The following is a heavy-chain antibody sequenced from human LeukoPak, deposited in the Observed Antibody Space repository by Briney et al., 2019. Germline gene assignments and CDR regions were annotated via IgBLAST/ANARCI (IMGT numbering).Heavy chain of an antibody. CDR3: VTSSGGWYFN. CDR2: ITANGVNT. D-gene: IGHD6-19*01. Sequence: PGGSLRLSCSASGFTFSSYAMHWVRQAPGKGLDFVSAITANGVNTYYADSVRGRFTISRDNSKDALYLQMSSLRPEDTAVYSCVTSSGGWYFNWGQGTLVTVSS. J-gene: IGHJ4*02. V-gene: IGHV3-64D*06. CDR1: GFTFSSYA.